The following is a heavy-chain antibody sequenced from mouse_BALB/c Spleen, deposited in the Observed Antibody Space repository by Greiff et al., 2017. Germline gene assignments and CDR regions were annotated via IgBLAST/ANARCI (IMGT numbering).Heavy chain of an antibody. V-gene: IGHV14-1*02. CDR2: IDPENGNT. CDR1: GFNIKDYY. CDR3: ARSGDYEAY. Sequence: VQLQQSGAELVRPGALVKLSCKASGFNIKDYYMHWVKQRPEQGLEWIGWIDPENGNTIYDPKFQGKASITADTSSNTAYLQLSSLTSEDTAVYYCARSGDYEAYWGQGTLVTVSA. D-gene: IGHD2-13*01. J-gene: IGHJ3*01.